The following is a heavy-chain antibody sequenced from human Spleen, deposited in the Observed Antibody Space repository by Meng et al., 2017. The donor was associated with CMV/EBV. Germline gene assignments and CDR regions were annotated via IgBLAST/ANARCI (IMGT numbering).Heavy chain of an antibody. Sequence: GESLKISCAASGFTFSNAWMSWVRQAPGKGLEWVAVISYDGSNKYYADSVKGRFAISRDNSKNTLYLQMNSLRAEDTAVYYCAREKGYTGAFDYWGQGTLVTVSS. CDR3: AREKGYTGAFDY. D-gene: IGHD2-2*02. V-gene: IGHV3-30*09. CDR1: GFTFSNAW. CDR2: ISYDGSNK. J-gene: IGHJ4*02.